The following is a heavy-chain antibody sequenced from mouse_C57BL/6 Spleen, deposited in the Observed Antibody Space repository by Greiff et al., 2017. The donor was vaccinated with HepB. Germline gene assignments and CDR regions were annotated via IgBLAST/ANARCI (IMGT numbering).Heavy chain of an antibody. CDR3: TGITTVVDWYFDV. V-gene: IGHV6-3*01. D-gene: IGHD1-1*01. J-gene: IGHJ1*03. CDR1: GFTFSNYW. CDR2: IRLKSDNYAT. Sequence: EVKLVESGGGLVQPGGSMKLSCVASGFTFSNYWMNWVRQSPEKGLEWVAQIRLKSDNYATHYAESVKGRFTISRDDSKISVYLQMNNLRAEDTGIYYCTGITTVVDWYFDVWGTGTTVTVSS.